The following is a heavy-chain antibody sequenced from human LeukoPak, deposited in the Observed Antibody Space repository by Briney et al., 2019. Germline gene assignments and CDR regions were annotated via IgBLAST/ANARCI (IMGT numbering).Heavy chain of an antibody. J-gene: IGHJ4*02. CDR3: ARCGSDCYTLDY. Sequence: SLTVSRAASAFTFRNSGMHWVRQAPGKGLEWVAFISYDGINTFYVDSVKGRFTISRDNSKSTLYLQMNSLRPEDTAVYFCARCGSDCYTLDYWGQ. CDR1: AFTFRNSG. D-gene: IGHD2-21*02. V-gene: IGHV3-30*03. CDR2: ISYDGINT.